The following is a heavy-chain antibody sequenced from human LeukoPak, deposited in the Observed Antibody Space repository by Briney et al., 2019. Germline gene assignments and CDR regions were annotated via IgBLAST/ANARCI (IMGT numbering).Heavy chain of an antibody. CDR2: ISYDGSNK. V-gene: IGHV3-30-3*01. CDR1: GFTFSHYR. D-gene: IGHD3-16*01. J-gene: IGHJ4*02. Sequence: RPGGSLRLSCTASGFTFSHYRMTWVRQAPGKGLEWVAVISYDGSNKYYADSVKGRFTISRDNSKNTLYLQMNSLRAEDTAVYYCARDSSGGGPPYFDYWGQGTLVTVSS. CDR3: ARDSSGGGPPYFDY.